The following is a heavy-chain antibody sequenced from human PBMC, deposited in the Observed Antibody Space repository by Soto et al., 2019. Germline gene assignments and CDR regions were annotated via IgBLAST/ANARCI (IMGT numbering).Heavy chain of an antibody. CDR3: ARDIWAVAGPGY. J-gene: IGHJ4*02. Sequence: PGGSLRLSCAASGFSISTYDMNWVRQAPGKGLEWVSSINSIGSNTYLADSVKGRSTISRDNAKNSLYLQMNSLRAEDTAVYYCARDIWAVAGPGYWGQGTLVTVSS. CDR1: GFSISTYD. D-gene: IGHD6-19*01. V-gene: IGHV3-21*01. CDR2: INSIGSNT.